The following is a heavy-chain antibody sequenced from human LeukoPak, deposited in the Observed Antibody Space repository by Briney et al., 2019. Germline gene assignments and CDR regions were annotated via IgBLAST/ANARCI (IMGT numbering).Heavy chain of an antibody. Sequence: ASVKVSCKASGSTFTDYDINWVRQATGQGLEWMGWMNPNSGNTGYAQKFQGRVTMTRNTSISTAYMELSSLRSEDTAVYYCARGKELGAAAVDAFDIWGQGTMVTVSS. CDR2: MNPNSGNT. J-gene: IGHJ3*02. D-gene: IGHD6-13*01. CDR1: GSTFTDYD. CDR3: ARGKELGAAAVDAFDI. V-gene: IGHV1-8*02.